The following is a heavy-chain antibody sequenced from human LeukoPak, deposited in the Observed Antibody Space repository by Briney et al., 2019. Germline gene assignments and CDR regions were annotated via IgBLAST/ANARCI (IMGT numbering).Heavy chain of an antibody. J-gene: IGHJ3*02. CDR2: IYGSTSA. V-gene: IGHV3-66*01. CDR1: GFTVSSNY. Sequence: GGSLRLSCAASGFTVSSNYINWVRQAPGKGLEWVSLIYGSTSADYADSVKGRFTISRDTSMNTVYLQMNSLRAEDTALYYCVRDKRFPDDVFDIWGQGTLVTVSS. CDR3: VRDKRFPDDVFDI. D-gene: IGHD3-10*01.